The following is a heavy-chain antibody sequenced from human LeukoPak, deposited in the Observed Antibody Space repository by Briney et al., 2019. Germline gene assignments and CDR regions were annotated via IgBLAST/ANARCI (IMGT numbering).Heavy chain of an antibody. D-gene: IGHD1-14*01. CDR3: ARETPEYD. V-gene: IGHV3-48*02. CDR1: GFTFSSYS. J-gene: IGHJ4*02. CDR2: ISSSSSTI. Sequence: GGSLRLSCAASGFTFSSYSMNWVRQAPGNEPEWVSYISSSSSTIYNADSVKGRFTISRDNAKNSLYLQMNSLRDEDTAVYYCARETPEYDWGQGTLVTVSS.